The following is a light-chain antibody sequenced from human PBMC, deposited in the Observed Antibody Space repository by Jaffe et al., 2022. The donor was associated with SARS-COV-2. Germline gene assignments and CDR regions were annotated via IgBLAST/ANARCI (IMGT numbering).Light chain of an antibody. CDR3: NSRDSSDNHWV. J-gene: IGLJ3*02. V-gene: IGLV3-19*01. Sequence: SSELTQDPAVSVALGQTVRITCQGDSLRSYYASWYQQKPGQAPVLVIYGENNRPSGIPDRFSGSSSGNTASLTITGAQAEDEADYYCNSRDSSDNHWVFGGGTKLTVL. CDR1: SLRSYY. CDR2: GEN.